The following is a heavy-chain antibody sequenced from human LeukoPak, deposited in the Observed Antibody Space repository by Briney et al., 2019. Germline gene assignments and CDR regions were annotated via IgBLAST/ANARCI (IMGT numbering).Heavy chain of an antibody. V-gene: IGHV3-30*18. CDR2: ISYDGSNK. Sequence: GGSLTLYCAASGFTLSSYGMHWVRQAPGKGLEWVAVISYDGSNKCYADSVKGRFTISRDNSKNTLYLQMNSLRAEDTAVYYRAKDSLYYYGSGSYLDYWGQGTLVTVSS. CDR3: AKDSLYYYGSGSYLDY. CDR1: GFTLSSYG. J-gene: IGHJ4*02. D-gene: IGHD3-10*01.